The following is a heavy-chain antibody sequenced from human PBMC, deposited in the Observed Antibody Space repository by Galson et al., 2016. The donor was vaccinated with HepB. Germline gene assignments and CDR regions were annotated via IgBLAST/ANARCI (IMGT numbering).Heavy chain of an antibody. CDR3: ARSGQWLGTWFDP. Sequence: TLSLTCTVSGGSISSGGYYWSWIRQQPGKGLEWIGYIYYSGSTYYNPSLKSRVTISVDTSKNQFSLKLTSVTPADTAVYYCARSGQWLGTWFDPWGQGTLVTVSS. J-gene: IGHJ5*02. V-gene: IGHV4-31*03. CDR2: IYYSGST. CDR1: GGSISSGGYY. D-gene: IGHD6-19*01.